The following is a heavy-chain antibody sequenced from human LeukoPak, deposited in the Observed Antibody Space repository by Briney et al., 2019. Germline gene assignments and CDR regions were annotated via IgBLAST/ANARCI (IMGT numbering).Heavy chain of an antibody. Sequence: SLTLSLTCAISGDSVSSDSAAWNWIRQSPSRGLEWLGRTYQRSKWYNDYAVSVKSRITINPDISKNQFSLQLNSVTPEDTAVYYCARSPSPYSSGWYFDYWGQGTLVTVSS. CDR3: ARSPSPYSSGWYFDY. J-gene: IGHJ4*02. V-gene: IGHV6-1*01. CDR2: TYQRSKWYN. CDR1: GDSVSSDSAA. D-gene: IGHD6-19*01.